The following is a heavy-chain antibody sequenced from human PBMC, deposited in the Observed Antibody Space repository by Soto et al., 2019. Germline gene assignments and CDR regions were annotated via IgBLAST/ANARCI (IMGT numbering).Heavy chain of an antibody. D-gene: IGHD1-7*01. Sequence: SVKVSCKASGGTFSSYAISWVRQAPGQGLEWMGGTIPIFGTANYAQKFQGRVTITADESTSTAYMELSSLRSEDTAVYYCAKLSDPYNWNSGGAYFDYWGQGTLVTVSS. V-gene: IGHV1-69*13. CDR1: GGTFSSYA. CDR3: AKLSDPYNWNSGGAYFDY. CDR2: TIPIFGTA. J-gene: IGHJ4*02.